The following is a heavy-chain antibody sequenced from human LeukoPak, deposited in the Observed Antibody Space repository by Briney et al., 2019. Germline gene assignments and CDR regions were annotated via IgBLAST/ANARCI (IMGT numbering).Heavy chain of an antibody. CDR1: GFTFSKAW. V-gene: IGHV3-53*01. CDR3: AREPGYCSSTSCYYCGMDV. D-gene: IGHD2-2*03. J-gene: IGHJ6*02. CDR2: IYSGGST. Sequence: GGSLRLSCAASGFTFSKAWMNWVRQAPGKGLEWVSVIYSGGSTYYADSVKGRFTISRDNSKNTLYLQMNSLRAEDTAVYYCAREPGYCSSTSCYYCGMDVWGQGTTVTVSS.